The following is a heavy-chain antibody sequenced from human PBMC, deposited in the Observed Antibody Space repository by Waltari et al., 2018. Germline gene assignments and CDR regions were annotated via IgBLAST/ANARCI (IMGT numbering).Heavy chain of an antibody. D-gene: IGHD2-15*01. V-gene: IGHV3-48*01. Sequence: EVQLVESGGGLVQPGGSLRLSCAASGFTFSSYSMTWFRQAPGKGLEWVSYISSSSSTIYYADSVKGRFTISRDNAKNSLYLQMNSLRAEDTAVYYCARAVVAATYDYWGQGTLVTVSS. J-gene: IGHJ4*02. CDR3: ARAVVAATYDY. CDR2: ISSSSSTI. CDR1: GFTFSSYS.